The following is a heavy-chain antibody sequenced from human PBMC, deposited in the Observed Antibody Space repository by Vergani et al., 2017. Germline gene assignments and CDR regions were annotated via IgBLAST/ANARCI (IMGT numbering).Heavy chain of an antibody. D-gene: IGHD1-1*01. Sequence: EVQLLESGGDLVQPGGSLRLSCAASGFIFSDHYMDWVRQAPGKGLGWVGRIRNKANDYTTQYAASVKGRFTISRDDSKSYLYLQMNSLQTEDTALYYCVRVKGSNWNDHLYDIWGQGTLVTVSS. J-gene: IGHJ3*02. CDR2: IRNKANDYTT. CDR3: VRVKGSNWNDHLYDI. CDR1: GFIFSDHY. V-gene: IGHV3-72*01.